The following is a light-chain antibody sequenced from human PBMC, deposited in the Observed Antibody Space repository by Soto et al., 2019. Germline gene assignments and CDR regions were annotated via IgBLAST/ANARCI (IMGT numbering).Light chain of an antibody. CDR2: AAS. Sequence: DIQMPQSPSSLSASVGDRVTITCRAIQGISNYLAWYQQKPGKVPKLLIYAASTLQSGVPSRFSGSGSGTDFTLTISSLQPEDVATYYCQKYNSAPQTFGHVTKVDIK. V-gene: IGKV1-27*01. J-gene: IGKJ1*01. CDR1: QGISNY. CDR3: QKYNSAPQT.